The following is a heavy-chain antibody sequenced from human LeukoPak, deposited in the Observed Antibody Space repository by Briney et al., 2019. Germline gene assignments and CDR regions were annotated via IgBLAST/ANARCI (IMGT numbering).Heavy chain of an antibody. Sequence: GGSLRLSCAASGFTFSNAWMTWVRQAPGKGLEWVGRIKSKTAGGAIDYAAPVKGRFTISRDDSKTTLYLQMNSLKTEDTAVYYCTTGESMVGSTIHIRWADWGQGTLVTVSS. CDR3: TTGESMVGSTIHIRWAD. CDR1: GFTFSNAW. D-gene: IGHD1-26*01. J-gene: IGHJ4*02. V-gene: IGHV3-15*01. CDR2: IKSKTAGGAI.